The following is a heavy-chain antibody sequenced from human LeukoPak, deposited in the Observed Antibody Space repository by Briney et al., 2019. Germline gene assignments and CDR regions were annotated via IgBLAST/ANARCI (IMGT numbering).Heavy chain of an antibody. CDR2: ISGSGSTI. CDR3: AKAPYRSYFDY. CDR1: GFTFSSYG. V-gene: IGHV3-23*01. D-gene: IGHD5-18*01. Sequence: GGSLRLSCAASGFTFSSYGMSWVRQAPGKGLEWVSSISGSGSTIYYADSVKGRFTVSRDNSKNTLYLQMNSLRAEDTAFYYCAKAPYRSYFDYWGQGTPVTVSS. J-gene: IGHJ4*02.